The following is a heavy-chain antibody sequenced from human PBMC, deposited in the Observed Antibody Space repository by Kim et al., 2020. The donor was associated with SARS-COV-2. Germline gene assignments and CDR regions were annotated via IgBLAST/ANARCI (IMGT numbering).Heavy chain of an antibody. V-gene: IGHV4-34*01. CDR1: GGSFSGYY. Sequence: SETLSLTCAVYGGSFSGYYWSWIRQPPGKGLEWIGEINHSGSTNYNPSLKSRVTISVDTSKNQFSLKLSSVTAADTAVYYCARGVSYYDIFTGNSRFDPWGQGTLVTVSS. J-gene: IGHJ5*02. CDR3: ARGVSYYDIFTGNSRFDP. D-gene: IGHD3-9*01. CDR2: INHSGST.